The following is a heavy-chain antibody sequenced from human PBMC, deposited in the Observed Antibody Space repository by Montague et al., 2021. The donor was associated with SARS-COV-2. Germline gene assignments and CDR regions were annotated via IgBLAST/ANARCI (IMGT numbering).Heavy chain of an antibody. CDR3: ARDLGISLSTGRVDAFDV. Sequence: CAISGDSVAIIRPAWSWVRHSSSIGSDWHGRSRLRFKWYTDYAVSVRSRITVNSDTSKNQVSLHLTSVTPDDTAVYFCARDLGISLSTGRVDAFDVWGQGTMVTVSS. CDR1: GDSVAIIRPA. D-gene: IGHD5/OR15-5a*01. CDR2: SRLRFKWYT. V-gene: IGHV6-1*01. J-gene: IGHJ3*01.